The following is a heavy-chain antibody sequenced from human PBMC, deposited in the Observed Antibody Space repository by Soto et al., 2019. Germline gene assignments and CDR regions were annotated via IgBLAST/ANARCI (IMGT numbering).Heavy chain of an antibody. D-gene: IGHD4-17*01. CDR3: AREGMTTVTKSQAEFVV. CDR1: GGTFSSYT. Sequence: QVQLVQSGAEVKKPGSSVKVSCKASGGTFSSYTISWVRQAPGQGLEWMGRIIPILGIANYAQKFQGRVTITADKSTSTAYMELSSLRSEDTAVYYCAREGMTTVTKSQAEFVVWGQGTLVTVSS. J-gene: IGHJ4*02. V-gene: IGHV1-69*08. CDR2: IIPILGIA.